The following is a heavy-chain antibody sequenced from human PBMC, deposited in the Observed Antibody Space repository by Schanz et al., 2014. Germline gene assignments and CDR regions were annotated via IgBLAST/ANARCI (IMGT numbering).Heavy chain of an antibody. D-gene: IGHD4-17*01. CDR3: ARGYGDSPTDF. Sequence: VQLQESGPGLVKPSQTLSLTCTVSGGSISSNNYYWIWIRQPAGEALEYIGRIYATGSPNYNPSLKSRVTISLDTSKNQFSLNLPSVTAADTAVYYCARGYGDSPTDFWGQGTLVTVSS. CDR1: GGSISSNNYY. CDR2: IYATGSP. V-gene: IGHV4-61*02. J-gene: IGHJ4*02.